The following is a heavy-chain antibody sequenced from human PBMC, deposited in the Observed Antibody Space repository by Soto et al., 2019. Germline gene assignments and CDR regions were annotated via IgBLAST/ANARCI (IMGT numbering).Heavy chain of an antibody. Sequence: SETLSLTCTVSGGSISSYYWSLIRQPPGKGLEWIGYIYYSGSTNYNPSLKSRVTISVDTSKNQFSLKLSSVTAADTAVYYCARAWGGYKANDYWGQGTLVTVSS. CDR2: IYYSGST. CDR3: ARAWGGYKANDY. J-gene: IGHJ4*02. V-gene: IGHV4-59*01. CDR1: GGSISSYY. D-gene: IGHD3-10*01.